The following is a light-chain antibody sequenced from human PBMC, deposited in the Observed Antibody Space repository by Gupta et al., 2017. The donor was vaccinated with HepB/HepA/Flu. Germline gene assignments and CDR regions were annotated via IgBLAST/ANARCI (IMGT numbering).Light chain of an antibody. J-gene: IGLJ2*01. Sequence: QSALTQIASVSGSPGQSITISCTGTSSDVGGFDYVSWYQQYPGKAPKVMIYDVSNRPSGVSNRFSGSKSGNTASLTISGLQAEDKADYYCSSYTSGSTLVVFGGGTKLTVL. V-gene: IGLV2-14*01. CDR1: SSDVGGFDY. CDR3: SSYTSGSTLVV. CDR2: DVS.